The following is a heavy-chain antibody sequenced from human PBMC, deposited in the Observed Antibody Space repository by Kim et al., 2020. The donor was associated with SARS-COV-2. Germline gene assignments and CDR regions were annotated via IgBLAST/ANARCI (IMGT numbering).Heavy chain of an antibody. CDR2: ISAYNGNT. J-gene: IGHJ4*02. CDR3: ARYYYDSSGYENPDY. Sequence: ASVKVSCKASGYTFTSYGISWVRQAPGQGLEWMGWISAYNGNTNYAQKLQGRVTMTTDTSTSTAYMELRSLRSDDTAVYYCARYYYDSSGYENPDYWGQGTLVTVSS. CDR1: GYTFTSYG. V-gene: IGHV1-18*01. D-gene: IGHD3-22*01.